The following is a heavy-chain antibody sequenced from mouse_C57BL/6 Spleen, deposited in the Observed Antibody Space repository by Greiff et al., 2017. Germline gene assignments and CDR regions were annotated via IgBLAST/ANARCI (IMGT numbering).Heavy chain of an antibody. V-gene: IGHV1-80*01. Sequence: VQLQQSGAELVKPGASVKISCKASGYAFSSYWMNWVKQRPGKGLEWIGQIYPGDGDTNYNGKFKGKATLTADKSSSTSYMQLSSLTSEDSAVYFGAREVITTVPNYFDYWGQGTTLTVSS. CDR3: AREVITTVPNYFDY. CDR2: IYPGDGDT. D-gene: IGHD1-1*01. J-gene: IGHJ2*01. CDR1: GYAFSSYW.